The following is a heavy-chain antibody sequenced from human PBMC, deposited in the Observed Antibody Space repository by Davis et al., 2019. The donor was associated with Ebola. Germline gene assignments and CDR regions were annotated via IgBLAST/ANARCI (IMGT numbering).Heavy chain of an antibody. V-gene: IGHV3-23*01. J-gene: IGHJ5*02. CDR3: AKGGGTSSSDFRRT. CDR1: GFIFSNYW. D-gene: IGHD6-6*01. Sequence: GESLKISCAASGFIFSNYWMSWVRQAPGKGLEWVSYISSSSSTIYYADSVKGRFTISRDNSKNTLYLQMNSLRAEDTAVYYCAKGGGTSSSDFRRTWGQGTLVTVSS. CDR2: ISSSSSTI.